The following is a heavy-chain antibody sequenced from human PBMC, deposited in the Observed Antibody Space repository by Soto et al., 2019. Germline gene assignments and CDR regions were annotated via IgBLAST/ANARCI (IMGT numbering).Heavy chain of an antibody. CDR2: IYYSGST. CDR1: GGSISSYY. J-gene: IGHJ4*02. D-gene: IGHD3-16*01. V-gene: IGHV4-59*01. Sequence: QVQLQESGPGLVKPSETLSLTCTVSGGSISSYYWSWIRQPPGKGLEWIGYIYYSGSTNYNPSLKSRVTISVDTSKNQFSLKLSSVTAADTAVYYRARTVWGSFDYWGQGTLVTVSS. CDR3: ARTVWGSFDY.